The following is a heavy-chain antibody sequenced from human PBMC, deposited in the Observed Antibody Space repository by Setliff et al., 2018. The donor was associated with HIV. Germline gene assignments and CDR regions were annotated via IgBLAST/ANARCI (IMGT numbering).Heavy chain of an antibody. CDR1: GGSFSGYY. Sequence: PSETLSLTCAVYGGSFSGYYWSWIRQPPGKGLEWIGEINHSGSTNYNPSLKSHVTLSLDTSKNQFSLRLSSVTAAVTAVYYCAKVAVTGYCSTTSCQNWFDPWGQGTLVTVSS. D-gene: IGHD2-2*01. CDR3: AKVAVTGYCSTTSCQNWFDP. CDR2: INHSGST. V-gene: IGHV4-34*01. J-gene: IGHJ5*02.